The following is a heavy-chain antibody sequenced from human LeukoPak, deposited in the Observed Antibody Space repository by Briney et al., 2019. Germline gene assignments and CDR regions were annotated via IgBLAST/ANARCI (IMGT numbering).Heavy chain of an antibody. CDR1: GFTFSSSA. V-gene: IGHV3-30*04. CDR2: ISYDGNEK. J-gene: IGHJ6*03. D-gene: IGHD2-2*02. CDR3: ARDSYCSSTSCYMDYMDV. Sequence: GRSLRLSCAASGFTFSSSAMHWVRQAPGKGLEWVAVISYDGNEKYHADSVKGRFTISRDNAKNSLYLQMNSLRAEDTAVYYCARDSYCSSTSCYMDYMDVWGKGTTVTVSS.